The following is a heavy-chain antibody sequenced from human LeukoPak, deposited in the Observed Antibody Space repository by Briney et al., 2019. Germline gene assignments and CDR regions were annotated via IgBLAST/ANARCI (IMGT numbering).Heavy chain of an antibody. CDR2: ISSSGSTI. V-gene: IGHV3-48*03. D-gene: IGHD5-24*01. Sequence: GGSLRLSCAASGFTFSSYKMNWVRQAPGKGLEWVSYISSSGSTIYYADSVKGRFTISRDNAKNSLYLQMNSLRAEDTAVYYCAREGDGQYYFDYWGQGTLVTVSS. J-gene: IGHJ4*02. CDR1: GFTFSSYK. CDR3: AREGDGQYYFDY.